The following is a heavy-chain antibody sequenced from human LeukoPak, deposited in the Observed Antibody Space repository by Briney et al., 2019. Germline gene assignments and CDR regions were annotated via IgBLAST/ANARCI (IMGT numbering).Heavy chain of an antibody. Sequence: GGSLRLSCAASGFTFSDYYMSWIRQAPGKGLEWASYISSSGSTIYYADSVNGRFTISRDNAKNSLYLQMNSLRAEDTAVYYCARDTYSSGWYTRDYYYYYYMDVWGKGTTVTISS. V-gene: IGHV3-11*01. D-gene: IGHD6-19*01. CDR1: GFTFSDYY. CDR2: ISSSGSTI. CDR3: ARDTYSSGWYTRDYYYYYYMDV. J-gene: IGHJ6*03.